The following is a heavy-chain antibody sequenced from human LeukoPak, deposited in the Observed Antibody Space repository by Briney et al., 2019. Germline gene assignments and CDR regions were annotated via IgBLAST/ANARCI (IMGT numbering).Heavy chain of an antibody. Sequence: PSETLSLTCTVSGGSISSSGYYWGWIRQPPGKGLEWIGSIYYSGSTYYNPSLKSRVTISVDTSKNQFSLKLSSVTAADTAVYYCARLVDSSGYYDGTFDYWGQGTLVTVSS. CDR2: IYYSGST. D-gene: IGHD3-22*01. CDR1: GGSISSSGYY. V-gene: IGHV4-39*01. J-gene: IGHJ4*02. CDR3: ARLVDSSGYYDGTFDY.